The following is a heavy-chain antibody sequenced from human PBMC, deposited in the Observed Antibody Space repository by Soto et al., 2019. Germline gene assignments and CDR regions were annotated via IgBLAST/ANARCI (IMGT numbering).Heavy chain of an antibody. V-gene: IGHV3-23*01. CDR2: IGSGSRGT. D-gene: IGHD6-13*01. CDR1: GFAFSNFV. Sequence: EAQLLESGGGLVQPGGSLRLPCAASGFAFSNFVMSWVRQAPGKGLEWVSAIGSGSRGTHYAESVEDRFTISRDDSKNTLYLQLNSLTAADTAVYYCAAPRAAVPHTRYFDPWGQGTPVTVSP. J-gene: IGHJ5*02. CDR3: AAPRAAVPHTRYFDP.